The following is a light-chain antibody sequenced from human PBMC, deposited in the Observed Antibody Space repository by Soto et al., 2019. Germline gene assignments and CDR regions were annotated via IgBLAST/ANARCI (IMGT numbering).Light chain of an antibody. J-gene: IGKJ4*01. CDR1: QSVSSSY. CDR3: QPYGSSPLT. Sequence: EIVLTQSPGTLSLSPGEISTLSCRSSQSVSSSYLAWYQQKPGQAPRLLIYGASSRAPGIPERFSGSGSGTDFTLTISRLEPDDFAVYYCQPYGSSPLTFGGGTKV. CDR2: GAS. V-gene: IGKV3-20*01.